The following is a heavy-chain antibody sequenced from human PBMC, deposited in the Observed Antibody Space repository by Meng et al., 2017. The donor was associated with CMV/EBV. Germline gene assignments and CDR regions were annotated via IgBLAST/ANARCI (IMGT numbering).Heavy chain of an antibody. CDR1: GFTVSRNY. D-gene: IGHD3-10*01. V-gene: IGHV3-66*04. J-gene: IGHJ4*02. CDR3: ARRGGADY. Sequence: EVPLEGSGGRLVQPVRSLSLSCAASGFTVSRNYMSWVRQAPGKGLEWVSVIYSGGSTYYADSVKGRFTISRDNSKNTLYLQMNSLRAEDTAVYYCARRGGADYWGQGTLVTVSS. CDR2: IYSGGST.